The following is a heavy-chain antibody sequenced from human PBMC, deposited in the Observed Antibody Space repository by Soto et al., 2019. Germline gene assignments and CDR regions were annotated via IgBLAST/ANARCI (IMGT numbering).Heavy chain of an antibody. CDR2: ISYDGSNK. Sequence: PGGSLRLSCAASGFTFSSYAMHWVRQAPGKGLEWVAVISYDGSNKYYADSVKGRFTISRDNSKNTLYLQMNSLRAEDTAAYYCARDGRRYDFWSGYHYYFDYWGQGTLVTVSS. J-gene: IGHJ4*02. V-gene: IGHV3-30-3*01. CDR1: GFTFSSYA. D-gene: IGHD3-3*01. CDR3: ARDGRRYDFWSGYHYYFDY.